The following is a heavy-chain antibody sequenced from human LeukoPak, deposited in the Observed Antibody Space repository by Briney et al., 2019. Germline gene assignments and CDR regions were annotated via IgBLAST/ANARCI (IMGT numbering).Heavy chain of an antibody. J-gene: IGHJ5*02. Sequence: SETLSLTCAVSGYSIISGFSWGWFRQPPGKVVEWLGAISYNGITDYNPSLKSRVTISLDTSKNQFSLRLTSVTAADTALYYCAREGAGPGIDPWGQGTLVTVSS. V-gene: IGHV4-38-2*02. CDR1: GYSIISGFS. CDR2: ISYNGIT. D-gene: IGHD3-16*01. CDR3: AREGAGPGIDP.